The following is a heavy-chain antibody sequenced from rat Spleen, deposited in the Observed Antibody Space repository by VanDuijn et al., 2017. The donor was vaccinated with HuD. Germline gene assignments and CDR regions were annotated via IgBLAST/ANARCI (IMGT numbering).Heavy chain of an antibody. J-gene: IGHJ2*01. V-gene: IGHV5-31*01. CDR1: GFTFNKYW. CDR2: ITNNGGNT. Sequence: EVQLVQSGGGLVQPGRSLKLSCVASGFTFNKYWMSWIRQAPGKGLEWIASITNNGGNTYYPDSGKGRFTVSRDNAKSTLYLQMKSLRSENTATYYCARRSWGYPFKYWGQGVMVTVSS. CDR3: ARRSWGYPFKY. D-gene: IGHD4-3*01.